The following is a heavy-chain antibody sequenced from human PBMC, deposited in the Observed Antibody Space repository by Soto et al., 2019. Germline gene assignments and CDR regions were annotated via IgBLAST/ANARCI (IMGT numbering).Heavy chain of an antibody. CDR2: IYYSGST. D-gene: IGHD3-22*01. J-gene: IGHJ3*02. CDR1: GGSIGSYY. Sequence: SETLSLTCTGSGGSIGSYYWSWIRQPPGKGLEWRGYIYYSGSTNYNPSLTSRVTISVDTSKNQFSLKLSSVTAADTAVYYCARDPSYYDSSGYGSDAFDIWGQGTMVTVSS. CDR3: ARDPSYYDSSGYGSDAFDI. V-gene: IGHV4-59*01.